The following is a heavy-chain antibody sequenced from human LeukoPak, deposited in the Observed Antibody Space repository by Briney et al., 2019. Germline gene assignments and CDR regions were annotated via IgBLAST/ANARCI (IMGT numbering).Heavy chain of an antibody. V-gene: IGHV3-53*01. Sequence: GGSLRLSCTVSGFTVSSNSMSWVRQAPGKGLEWVSFIYSDNTHYSDSVKGRFTISRDNSKNTLYLQMNSLRAEDTAVYYCAKDKSGYAPYYFDYWGQGTLVTVSS. CDR1: GFTVSSNS. J-gene: IGHJ4*02. CDR3: AKDKSGYAPYYFDY. CDR2: IYSDNT. D-gene: IGHD5-12*01.